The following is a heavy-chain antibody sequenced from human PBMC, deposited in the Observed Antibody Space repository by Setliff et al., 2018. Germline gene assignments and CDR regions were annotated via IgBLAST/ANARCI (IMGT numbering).Heavy chain of an antibody. CDR1: GGTLSTLS. CDR3: ARNALTGTTRKYYYYMDV. Sequence: SVKVSCKASGGTLSTLSIAWVRQAPGQGLEWMGETIPLLPLPNYAVKFQGRVTITADKSTSTAYMELRSLTSEDTAVYYCARNALTGTTRKYYYYMDVWGQGTMVTVSS. CDR2: TIPLLPLP. D-gene: IGHD1-7*01. J-gene: IGHJ6*03. V-gene: IGHV1-69*10.